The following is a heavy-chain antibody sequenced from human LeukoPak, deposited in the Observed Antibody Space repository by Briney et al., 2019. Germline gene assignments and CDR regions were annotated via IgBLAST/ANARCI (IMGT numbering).Heavy chain of an antibody. V-gene: IGHV3-21*05. CDR3: AGAAGYYFDY. J-gene: IGHJ4*02. CDR2: ITSTSGDM. CDR1: GFTFKSYS. Sequence: GGSLRLSCAASGFTFKSYSMNWVRQAPGKGLEWVAFITSTSGDMFYADSVKGRFTISRDNAKNSLYLQMDSLRAEDTAVYYCAGAAGYYFDYWGQGSLVTVSS.